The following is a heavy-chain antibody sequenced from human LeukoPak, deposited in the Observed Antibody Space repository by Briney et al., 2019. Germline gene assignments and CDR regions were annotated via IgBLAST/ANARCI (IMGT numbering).Heavy chain of an antibody. V-gene: IGHV4-39*01. Sequence: PSETLSLTCTVSGGSISNSNYYWGWVRQPPGKGLEWIGTILYTGRTYYTPSLVSRVTISVDTSENQFSLRLSYVTAADTAMYFCMRHEEEDGYNAKPFDFWGQGTQVTVSS. CDR2: ILYTGRT. CDR1: GGSISNSNYY. D-gene: IGHD5-24*01. CDR3: MRHEEEDGYNAKPFDF. J-gene: IGHJ4*02.